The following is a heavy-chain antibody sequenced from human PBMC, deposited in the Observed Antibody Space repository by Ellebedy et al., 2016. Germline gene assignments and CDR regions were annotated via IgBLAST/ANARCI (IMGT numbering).Heavy chain of an antibody. D-gene: IGHD5-12*01. Sequence: ASVKVSCXASGYTFTDYYMHWVRQATGQGLEWMGWMNPNSGKTGYAQKFQGRVTMTRDTSTNTAYMELSSLRSEDTAVYYCARWDSGFLSGVYYNYGMDVWGQGTTVTVSS. CDR2: MNPNSGKT. V-gene: IGHV1-8*02. J-gene: IGHJ6*02. CDR3: ARWDSGFLSGVYYNYGMDV. CDR1: GYTFTDYY.